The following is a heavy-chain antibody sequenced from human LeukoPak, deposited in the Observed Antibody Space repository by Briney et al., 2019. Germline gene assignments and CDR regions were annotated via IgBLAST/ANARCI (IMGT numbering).Heavy chain of an antibody. CDR3: ARRGYYFDY. D-gene: IGHD3-10*01. J-gene: IGHJ4*02. Sequence: SETLSLTCTVSGGSISSHYWSWIRQPPGKGLEWIGYIYYSGSTNYNPSLKSRVTKSVDTSKNQFSLKLSSVTAADTAVYYCARRGYYFDYWGQGTLVTVSS. CDR2: IYYSGST. V-gene: IGHV4-59*11. CDR1: GGSISSHY.